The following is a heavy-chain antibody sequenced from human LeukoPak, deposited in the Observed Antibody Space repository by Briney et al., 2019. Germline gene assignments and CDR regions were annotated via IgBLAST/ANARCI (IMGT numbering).Heavy chain of an antibody. Sequence: ASVKVSCKASGYTFTGYYMHWVRQAPGQGLEWMGWINPNSGGTNYAQKFQGRVTMTRDTSISTAYMELSRLRSDDTAVYYCARGISYSSTPKNAFDIWGQGTMVTVSS. CDR3: ARGISYSSTPKNAFDI. CDR2: INPNSGGT. CDR1: GYTFTGYY. V-gene: IGHV1-2*02. J-gene: IGHJ3*02. D-gene: IGHD6-13*01.